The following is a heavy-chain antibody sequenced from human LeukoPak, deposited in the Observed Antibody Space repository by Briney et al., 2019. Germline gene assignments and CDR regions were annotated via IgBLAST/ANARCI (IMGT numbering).Heavy chain of an antibody. Sequence: GASVKVSCKVSGYTLTELSMHWVRQAPGQGLEWMGIINPSGGSTSYAQKFQGRVTMTRDTSTSTVYMELSSLRSEDTAVYYCARGAHATAMVIKPFDYWGQGTLVTVSS. J-gene: IGHJ4*02. D-gene: IGHD5-18*01. CDR1: GYTLTELS. CDR2: INPSGGST. V-gene: IGHV1-46*01. CDR3: ARGAHATAMVIKPFDY.